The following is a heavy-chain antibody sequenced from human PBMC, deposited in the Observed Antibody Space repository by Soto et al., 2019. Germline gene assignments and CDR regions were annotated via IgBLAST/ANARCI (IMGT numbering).Heavy chain of an antibody. CDR3: ARDPTIVAKIDPDWFDP. V-gene: IGHV3-21*01. J-gene: IGHJ5*02. Sequence: PGGSLRLSCAASGFTFSSYSMNWVRQAPGKGLEWVSSISSSSSYIYYADSVKGRFTISRDNAKNSLYLQMNSLRAEDTAVYYCARDPTIVAKIDPDWFDPWGQGTLVTVSS. D-gene: IGHD5-12*01. CDR1: GFTFSSYS. CDR2: ISSSSSYI.